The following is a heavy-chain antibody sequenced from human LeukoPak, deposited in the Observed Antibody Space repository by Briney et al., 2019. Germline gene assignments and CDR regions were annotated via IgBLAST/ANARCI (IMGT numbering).Heavy chain of an antibody. CDR1: GFTVSSNC. D-gene: IGHD6-19*01. J-gene: IGHJ5*02. Sequence: GGSLRLSCAASGFTVSSNCMSWVRQAPGKGLEWVSVIYSGGSTYYADSVKGRFTISRDNSKNTLYLQMNSLRAEDTAVYYCARDSRSGWGNWFDPWGQGTLVTVSS. CDR2: IYSGGST. CDR3: ARDSRSGWGNWFDP. V-gene: IGHV3-53*01.